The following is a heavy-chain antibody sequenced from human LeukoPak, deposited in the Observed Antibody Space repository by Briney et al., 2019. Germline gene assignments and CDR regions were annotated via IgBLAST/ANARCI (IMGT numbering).Heavy chain of an antibody. V-gene: IGHV1-46*01. CDR3: ARGGRITMIVVVPTSFDY. CDR1: GYTFTSYY. D-gene: IGHD3-22*01. CDR2: INPSGGST. J-gene: IGHJ4*02. Sequence: ASVKLSCEASGYTFTSYYMHWVRQAPGQGLEWIAIINPSGGSTSYAQKFQGRVTMTRDTSTSTVYMELSSLRSEDTAVYYCARGGRITMIVVVPTSFDYWGQGTLVTVSS.